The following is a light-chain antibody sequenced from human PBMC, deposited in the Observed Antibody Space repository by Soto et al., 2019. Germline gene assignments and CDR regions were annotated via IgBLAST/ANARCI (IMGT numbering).Light chain of an antibody. CDR3: QRYNSGPWT. CDR2: AAS. V-gene: IGKV1-27*01. CDR1: QAISNY. Sequence: DIQMTQSPSSLSASVGDRVTVTCRASQAISNYLAWYQQKPGKVPKLLIYAASTLQSGVPSRFSGSGSGTDFTLTISSLQPEDVATYSCQRYNSGPWTFGQGTKVEIK. J-gene: IGKJ1*01.